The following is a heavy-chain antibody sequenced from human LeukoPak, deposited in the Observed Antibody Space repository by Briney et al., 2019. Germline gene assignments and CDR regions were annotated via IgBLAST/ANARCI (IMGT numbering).Heavy chain of an antibody. V-gene: IGHV3-7*01. CDR2: IKQAGSER. D-gene: IGHD3-10*01. J-gene: IGHJ4*02. CDR1: GFTFSSYA. Sequence: GGSLRLSCAASGFTFSSYAMSWVRQAPGKGLEWVATIKQAGSERYYLDSVKGRFTISRDNAKNSLYLQMNSLRAEDTAMYYCARDNYYSLDNWGPGTLVTVSS. CDR3: ARDNYYSLDN.